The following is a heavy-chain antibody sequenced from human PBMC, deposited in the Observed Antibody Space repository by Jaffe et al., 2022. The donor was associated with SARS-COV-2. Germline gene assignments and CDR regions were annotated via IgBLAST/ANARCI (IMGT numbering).Heavy chain of an antibody. CDR1: GGSISSSSYY. V-gene: IGHV4-39*01. Sequence: QLQLQESGPGLVKPSETLSLTCTVSGGSISSSSYYWGWIRQPPGKGLEWIGSIYYSGSTYYNPSLKSRVTISVDTSKNQFSLKLSSVTAADTAVYYCARHRRELLWFGQDMMGWFDPWGQGTLVTVSS. CDR3: ARHRRELLWFGQDMMGWFDP. D-gene: IGHD3-10*01. CDR2: IYYSGST. J-gene: IGHJ5*02.